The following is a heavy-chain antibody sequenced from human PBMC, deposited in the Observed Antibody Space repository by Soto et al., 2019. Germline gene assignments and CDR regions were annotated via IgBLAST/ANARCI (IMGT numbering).Heavy chain of an antibody. J-gene: IGHJ4*02. CDR2: INHSGST. D-gene: IGHD3-22*01. Sequence: QVQLQQWGAGLLKPSETLSLTCAVYGGSFSGYYWSWIRQPPGKGLEWIGEINHSGSTNYNPSLKSRVTISVDTSKNQLSLKLSSVTAADTAVYYCARIRNYYDSSGYYDYWGQGTLVTVSS. CDR3: ARIRNYYDSSGYYDY. V-gene: IGHV4-34*01. CDR1: GGSFSGYY.